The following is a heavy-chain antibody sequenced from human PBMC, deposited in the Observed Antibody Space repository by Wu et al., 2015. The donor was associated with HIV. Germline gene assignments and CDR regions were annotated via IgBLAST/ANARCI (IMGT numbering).Heavy chain of an antibody. V-gene: IGHV1-8*01. J-gene: IGHJ4*02. CDR3: ARVGATY. CDR1: GYTFTDYD. CDR2: MNPKSGNT. D-gene: IGHD3-10*01. Sequence: QVQLEQSGAEVKKPGASVKVSCKASGYTFTDYDITWVRQATGQGLEWMGWMNPKSGNTGYLQKLQGRVTMTTDTSTSTAYMELRSLRSDDTAVYYCARVGATYWGQGTLVHRLL.